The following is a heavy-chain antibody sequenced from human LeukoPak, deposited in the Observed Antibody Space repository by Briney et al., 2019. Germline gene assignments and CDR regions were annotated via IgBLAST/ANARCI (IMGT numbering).Heavy chain of an antibody. CDR3: AREENCSGGSCYSLNYYYGMDV. Sequence: GASVKVSCKASGYTFTGYYMHWVRQAPGHGIEWMGWINPNSGGTNYAQKFQGRVTMTRDTSISTAYMELSRLRSDDTAVYCCAREENCSGGSCYSLNYYYGMDVWGQGTTVTVSS. CDR2: INPNSGGT. J-gene: IGHJ6*02. D-gene: IGHD2-15*01. V-gene: IGHV1-2*02. CDR1: GYTFTGYY.